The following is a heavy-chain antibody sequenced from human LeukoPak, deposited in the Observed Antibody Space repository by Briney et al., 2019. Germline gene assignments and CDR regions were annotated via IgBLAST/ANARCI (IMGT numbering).Heavy chain of an antibody. J-gene: IGHJ3*02. CDR3: AREIPLTRGSSGAFDI. CDR2: IYYSGST. CDR1: GGSISSYY. D-gene: IGHD1-26*01. Sequence: PSETLSLTCAVSGGSISSYYWSWIRQPPGKGLEWIGYIYYSGSTNYNPSLKSRVTISVDTSKNQFSLKLSSVTAADTAVYYCAREIPLTRGSSGAFDIWGQGTMVTVSS. V-gene: IGHV4-59*01.